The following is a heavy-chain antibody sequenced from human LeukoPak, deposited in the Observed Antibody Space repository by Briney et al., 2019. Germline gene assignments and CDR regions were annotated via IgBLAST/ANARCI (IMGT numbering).Heavy chain of an antibody. CDR1: GVSVSSNTYH. CDR3: ARFRGSGWYYFDY. Sequence: PSETLSLTCTVSGVSVSSNTYHWSWIRQPPGKGLEWIGYIYYIGNTNYNPSLKSRATISIDTSKNQFSLKLSSVTAADTAVYYCARFRGSGWYYFDYWGQGTPVSVSS. D-gene: IGHD6-19*01. V-gene: IGHV4-61*01. J-gene: IGHJ4*02. CDR2: IYYIGNT.